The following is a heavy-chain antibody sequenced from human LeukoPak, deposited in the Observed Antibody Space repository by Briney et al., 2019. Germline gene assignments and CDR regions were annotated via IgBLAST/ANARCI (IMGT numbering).Heavy chain of an antibody. Sequence: SETLSLTCTVSRYSISSGYYWGWIRQPPGQGLEWIGSIYRSGSTYYNSSLKSRVTISVDTSKNQFSLKMISVTAADTAVYYCARHADYYESTSYFWDYWGQGTLVTVSS. V-gene: IGHV4-38-2*02. CDR3: ARHADYYESTSYFWDY. J-gene: IGHJ4*02. CDR1: RYSISSGYY. CDR2: IYRSGST. D-gene: IGHD3-22*01.